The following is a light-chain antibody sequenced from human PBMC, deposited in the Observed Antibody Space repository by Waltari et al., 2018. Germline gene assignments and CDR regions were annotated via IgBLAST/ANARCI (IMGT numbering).Light chain of an antibody. CDR2: GAS. J-gene: IGKJ1*01. CDR3: QHYVRLPAT. CDR1: QSVSRA. V-gene: IGKV3-20*01. Sequence: EMVLTQPPGTLPLSPGERVTLSCRASQSVSRALAWYQQKPGQAPRPLMYGASSRATGISDRFSGSGSGTDFSLTISRLEPEDFAVYYCQHYVRLPATFGQGTKVEIK.